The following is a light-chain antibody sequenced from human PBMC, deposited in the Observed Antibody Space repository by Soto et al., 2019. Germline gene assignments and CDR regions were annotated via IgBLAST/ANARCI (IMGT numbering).Light chain of an antibody. CDR2: GAS. Sequence: EIVLTQSPGTLSLSPGERATLSCRASQSVSSSNLAWYQQKPGQAPRLLIYGASTRATGIPDRFSGSGSGTDFTLPISRLEPEDCAVYYCQHYGSSLWTVGQGTKVEIK. V-gene: IGKV3-20*01. J-gene: IGKJ1*01. CDR1: QSVSSSN. CDR3: QHYGSSLWT.